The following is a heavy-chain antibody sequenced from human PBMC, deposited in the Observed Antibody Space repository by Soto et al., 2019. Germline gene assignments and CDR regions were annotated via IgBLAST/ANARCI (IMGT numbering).Heavy chain of an antibody. CDR3: ARRPRYSNYVDY. D-gene: IGHD4-4*01. J-gene: IGHJ4*02. CDR2: IYWNDDK. CDR1: WFSLSTDGVG. Sequence: QITLKESGPTLVKPTQTLTLTCTFSWFSLSTDGVGVGWIRQPPGKALEWLALIYWNDDKRYSPFLKSRLTIAKDTSKNQVVLTMTNVDPADTATYYCARRPRYSNYVDYWGQGTLVTVSS. V-gene: IGHV2-5*01.